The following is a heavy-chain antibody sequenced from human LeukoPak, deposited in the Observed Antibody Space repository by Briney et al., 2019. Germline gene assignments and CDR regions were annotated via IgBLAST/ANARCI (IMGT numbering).Heavy chain of an antibody. J-gene: IGHJ6*03. D-gene: IGHD2-8*01. Sequence: GASVKVSCKASGGTFISYAISWVRQAPGQGLEWMGGIIPIFGTANYAQKFQGRVTITADESTSTAYMELSSLRSEDTAVYYCARGKRKDIVIMVYAIPEFPYYYYMDVWGKGTTVTVPS. V-gene: IGHV1-69*13. CDR1: GGTFISYA. CDR3: ARGKRKDIVIMVYAIPEFPYYYYMDV. CDR2: IIPIFGTA.